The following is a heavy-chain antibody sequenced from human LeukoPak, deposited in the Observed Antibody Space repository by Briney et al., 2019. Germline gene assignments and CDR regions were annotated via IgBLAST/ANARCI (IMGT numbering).Heavy chain of an antibody. V-gene: IGHV4-31*03. Sequence: PSQSLSLTCTVAGGSISSGGYYWSWIRQHPGKGLEWIGYIYYSGSTYYNPSLKSRVTISVDTSKNQFSLKLSSVTAADTAVYYCARSRRTTLDYWGQGTLVTVSS. J-gene: IGHJ4*02. CDR1: GGSISSGGYY. D-gene: IGHD4-11*01. CDR2: IYYSGST. CDR3: ARSRRTTLDY.